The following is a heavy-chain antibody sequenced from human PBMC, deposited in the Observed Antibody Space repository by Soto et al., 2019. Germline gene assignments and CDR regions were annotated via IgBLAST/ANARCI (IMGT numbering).Heavy chain of an antibody. Sequence: SETLTLTSTVHSCPITSQYSSRPLHTRRKEIAWIGYIYYSGSTNYNPSLKSRVTISVDTSKNQFSLKLSSVTAADTAVYYCARDAHVGGYYDILTGYSYYYGMDVWGQGTTVT. D-gene: IGHD3-9*01. J-gene: IGHJ6*02. CDR1: SCPITSQY. CDR2: IYYSGST. CDR3: ARDAHVGGYYDILTGYSYYYGMDV. V-gene: IGHV4-59*11.